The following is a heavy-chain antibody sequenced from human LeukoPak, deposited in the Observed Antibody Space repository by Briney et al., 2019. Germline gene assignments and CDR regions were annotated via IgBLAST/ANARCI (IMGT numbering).Heavy chain of an antibody. J-gene: IGHJ4*02. D-gene: IGHD3-22*01. Sequence: GESLKISCKGSGYSFTSYWIGWVRQMPGKGLEWMGIIYPGDSDTRYSPSFQGQVTISADDSISTAYLQWSSLKASDTAMYYCARSTDSSGYYDLWDYWGQGTLVTVSS. V-gene: IGHV5-51*01. CDR3: ARSTDSSGYYDLWDY. CDR1: GYSFTSYW. CDR2: IYPGDSDT.